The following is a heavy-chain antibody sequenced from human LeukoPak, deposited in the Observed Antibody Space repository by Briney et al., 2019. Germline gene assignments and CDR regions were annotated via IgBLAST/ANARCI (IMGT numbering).Heavy chain of an antibody. CDR2: ISAYNGNT. J-gene: IGHJ4*02. Sequence: ASVKVSCKASGYTFTSYGISWVRQAPGQGLEWMGWISAYNGNTNYAQKLQGRVTMTTDTSTSTAYMELRSLRSDDTAVCYCARAFSPGLDYYDSSGYYIFDYWGQGTLVTVSS. CDR1: GYTFTSYG. D-gene: IGHD3-22*01. V-gene: IGHV1-18*01. CDR3: ARAFSPGLDYYDSSGYYIFDY.